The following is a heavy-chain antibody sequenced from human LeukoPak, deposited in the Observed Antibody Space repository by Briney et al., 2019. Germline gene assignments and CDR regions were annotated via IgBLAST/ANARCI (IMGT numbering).Heavy chain of an antibody. J-gene: IGHJ4*02. D-gene: IGHD3-9*01. Sequence: GGSLRLSCAASGFTFSSYAMGWVRQAPGKGLEWVSAISGSDVSTYYADSVKGRFTISRDNSKSTLCLQMNSLRAEDTAVYYCARTRVLRYFDWLLFDSWGQGTLVTVSS. CDR2: ISGSDVST. CDR1: GFTFSSYA. V-gene: IGHV3-23*01. CDR3: ARTRVLRYFDWLLFDS.